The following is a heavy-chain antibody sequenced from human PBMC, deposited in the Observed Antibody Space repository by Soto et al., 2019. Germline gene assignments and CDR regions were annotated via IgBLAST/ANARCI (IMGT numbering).Heavy chain of an antibody. V-gene: IGHV3-23*01. J-gene: IGHJ4*02. CDR3: AKGVVPAAKTSLNDY. CDR1: GFTFSSYA. CDR2: ISGSGGST. D-gene: IGHD2-2*01. Sequence: GSLRLSCAASGFTFSSYAMSWVRQAPGKGLEWVSAISGSGGSTYYADSVKGRFTISRDNSKKTLYLQMNSLRAEDTAVYHCAKGVVPAAKTSLNDYWGQGTLVTVSS.